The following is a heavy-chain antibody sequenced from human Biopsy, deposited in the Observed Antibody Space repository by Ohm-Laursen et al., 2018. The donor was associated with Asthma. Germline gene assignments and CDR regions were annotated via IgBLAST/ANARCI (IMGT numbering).Heavy chain of an antibody. CDR2: ISVYNGNT. J-gene: IGHJ6*02. CDR3: ARAVDYSHYYGIDV. D-gene: IGHD3-10*01. CDR1: GYTFNSAG. Sequence: SVKVSCKASGYTFNSAGITWVRQAPGQGLEWMGWISVYNGNTKVAQKLQDRVTMITDTSASTAYMELRSLRSDDTAVYFCARAVDYSHYYGIDVWGQGTTVTVS. V-gene: IGHV1-18*01.